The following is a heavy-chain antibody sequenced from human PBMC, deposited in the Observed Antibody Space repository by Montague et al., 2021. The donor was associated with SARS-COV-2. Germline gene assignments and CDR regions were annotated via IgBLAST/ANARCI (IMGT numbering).Heavy chain of an antibody. V-gene: IGHV3-30-3*01. CDR3: ARDPFYYDILTGYIYPAYYYYYGMDV. CDR2: ISYDGSNK. J-gene: IGHJ6*02. CDR1: GFTFSSYA. D-gene: IGHD3-9*01. Sequence: SLRLSFAASGFTFSSYAMHWVRQAPGKGLEWVAVISYDGSNKYYADSVKGRFTISRDNSKNTLYLQMNSLRAEDTAVYYCARDPFYYDILTGYIYPAYYYYYGMDVGGQGTTVTVSS.